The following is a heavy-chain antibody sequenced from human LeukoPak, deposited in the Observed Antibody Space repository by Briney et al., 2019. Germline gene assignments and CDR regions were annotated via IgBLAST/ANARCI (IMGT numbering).Heavy chain of an antibody. Sequence: GGSLRLSCAASGLTFSSYSMNWVRQAPGKGLGWVSSISSSSSYIYYADSVKGRFTISRDNAKNSLYLQMNSLRAEDTAVYYCARDWGYYYYYGMDVWGQGTTVTVSS. CDR3: ARDWGYYYYYGMDV. J-gene: IGHJ6*02. CDR1: GLTFSSYS. V-gene: IGHV3-21*01. D-gene: IGHD3-16*01. CDR2: ISSSSSYI.